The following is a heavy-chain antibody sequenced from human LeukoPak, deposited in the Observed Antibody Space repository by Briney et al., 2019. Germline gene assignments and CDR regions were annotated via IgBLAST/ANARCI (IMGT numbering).Heavy chain of an antibody. CDR3: ATHSSWDDAFDI. D-gene: IGHD6-13*01. CDR2: IYYSGST. Sequence: SETLSLTCTVSGDSISGYYWSWIRQPPGKGLEWIGYIYYSGSTNYNPSLKSRVTISVDTSKNQFSLKLSSVTAADTAVYYCATHSSWDDAFDIWGQGTMVTVSS. V-gene: IGHV4-59*08. J-gene: IGHJ3*02. CDR1: GDSISGYY.